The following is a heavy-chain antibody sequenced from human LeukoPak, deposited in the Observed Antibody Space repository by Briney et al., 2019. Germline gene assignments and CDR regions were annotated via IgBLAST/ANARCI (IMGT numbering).Heavy chain of an antibody. J-gene: IGHJ4*02. CDR2: LYYSGKT. D-gene: IGHD1-26*01. V-gene: IGHV4-39*07. CDR1: GGSISSSTYY. Sequence: SDTLSLTCIISGGSISSSTYYWGWIRQPPGKGLEWIGTLYYSGKTYYNPSLKSRVTISIDTSKNQFSLKLSSVTAADTAVYYCARAPRPYSGSYFDYWGQGTLVTVSS. CDR3: ARAPRPYSGSYFDY.